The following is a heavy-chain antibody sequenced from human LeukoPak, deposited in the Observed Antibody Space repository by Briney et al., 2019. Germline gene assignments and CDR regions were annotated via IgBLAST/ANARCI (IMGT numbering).Heavy chain of an antibody. J-gene: IGHJ6*02. CDR2: INSDGSTT. Sequence: GGSLRLSCAASGFTFSSYWVHWVRQAPGKGLVWVSRINSDGSTTVYADSVKGRFTISRDNSKNTLYLQMNSLRAEDTAVYYCAKDAECSSTSCYAQYYYYGMDVWGQGTTVTVSS. D-gene: IGHD2-2*01. CDR3: AKDAECSSTSCYAQYYYYGMDV. V-gene: IGHV3-74*01. CDR1: GFTFSSYW.